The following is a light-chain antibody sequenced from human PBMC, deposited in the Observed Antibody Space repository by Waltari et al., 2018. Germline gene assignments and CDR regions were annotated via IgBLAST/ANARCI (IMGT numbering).Light chain of an antibody. CDR2: GAS. CDR3: QQYDSSPT. CDR1: QSILSTY. V-gene: IGKV3-20*01. J-gene: IGKJ4*01. Sequence: EIVFTQSQGTLSLSPGEKNTISCRASQSILSTYLAWYQQKPGQAPRLLIYGASNRATGIPDRFSGSGSGTDFTLTINRLDPEDFAVYYCQQYDSSPTFGGGTKVDIK.